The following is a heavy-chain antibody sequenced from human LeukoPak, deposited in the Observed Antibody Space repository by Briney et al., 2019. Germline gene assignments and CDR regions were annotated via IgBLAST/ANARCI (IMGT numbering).Heavy chain of an antibody. Sequence: SVKVSCKACGGTFSSYAISWVRQAPGQGLEWMGGIIPIFGTANYAQKFQGRDTITADESTSTAHMELSSLRSEDTAVYYCARDYGGVPAAMSGNWFDPWGQGTLVTVSS. CDR2: IIPIFGTA. D-gene: IGHD2-2*01. J-gene: IGHJ5*02. CDR1: GGTFSSYA. V-gene: IGHV1-69*01. CDR3: ARDYGGVPAAMSGNWFDP.